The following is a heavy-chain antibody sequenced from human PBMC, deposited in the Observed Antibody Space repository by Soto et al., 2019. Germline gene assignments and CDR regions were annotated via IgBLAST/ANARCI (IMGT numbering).Heavy chain of an antibody. D-gene: IGHD1-1*01. CDR1: GYTFTSYG. J-gene: IGHJ4*02. CDR3: SRDRTSRDLYYFDY. Sequence: QVQLVQSGAEVKKPGASVKFSCKASGYTFTSYGISWVRQAPGQGLEWMGWISDYNGNTNYAQRRQGRVTMTTDTSTSKAYMELRSLRSDDTAVYYCSRDRTSRDLYYFDYWGQGTLVTVSS. V-gene: IGHV1-18*01. CDR2: ISDYNGNT.